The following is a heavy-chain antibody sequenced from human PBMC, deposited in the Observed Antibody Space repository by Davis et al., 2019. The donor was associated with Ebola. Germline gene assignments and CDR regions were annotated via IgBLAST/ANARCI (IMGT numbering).Heavy chain of an antibody. V-gene: IGHV3-73*01. CDR3: TRRNRFGELGTKDYYYYYGMDV. CDR1: GFTFSGSA. D-gene: IGHD3-10*01. CDR2: IRSKANSYAT. Sequence: GESLKISCAASGFTFSGSAMHWVRQASGKGLEWVGRIRSKANSYATAYAVSVKGRFTISRDDSKNTAYLQMNSLKTEDTAVYYCTRRNRFGELGTKDYYYYYGMDVWGQGTTVTVSS. J-gene: IGHJ6*02.